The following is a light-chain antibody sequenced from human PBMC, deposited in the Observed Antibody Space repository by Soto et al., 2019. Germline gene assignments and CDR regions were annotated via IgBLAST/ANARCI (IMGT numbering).Light chain of an antibody. Sequence: QSALTQPASVSGSPGESITISCTGTSSDVGAYNYVSWYQQHPGKAPKLMIFEVSDRPSGVSNRFSGSQSGNTASLTISGLQAEDEADYYCSSYTSSNTLGFGGGTKLTVL. CDR3: SSYTSSNTLG. J-gene: IGLJ2*01. CDR1: SSDVGAYNY. CDR2: EVS. V-gene: IGLV2-14*01.